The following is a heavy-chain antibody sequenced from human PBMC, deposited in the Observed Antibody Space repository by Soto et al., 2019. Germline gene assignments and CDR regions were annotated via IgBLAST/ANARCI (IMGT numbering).Heavy chain of an antibody. Sequence: QVQLVQSGAEVKKPGASVKVSCKASGYTFTSYYMHWVRQAPGQGLEWMGIINPSGGSTSYAQKFQXXVXMXXDTSTSTVYMELSSLRSEDTAVYYCARDHRSGWPVWGQGTLVTVSS. CDR1: GYTFTSYY. CDR3: ARDHRSGWPV. CDR2: INPSGGST. D-gene: IGHD6-19*01. J-gene: IGHJ4*02. V-gene: IGHV1-46*01.